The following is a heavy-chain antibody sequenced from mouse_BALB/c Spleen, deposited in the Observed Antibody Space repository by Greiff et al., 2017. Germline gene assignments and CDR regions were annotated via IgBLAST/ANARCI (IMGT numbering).Heavy chain of an antibody. CDR2: ISSGGSYT. CDR1: GFTFSSYA. V-gene: IGHV5-9-4*01. Sequence: EVQLVESGGGLVKPGGSLKLSCAASGFTFSSYAMSWVRQSPEKRLEWVAEISSGGSYTYYPDTVTGRFTISRDNAKNTLYLEMSSLRSEDTAMYYCAREGLRGGFDYWGQGTTLTVSS. D-gene: IGHD1-1*01. J-gene: IGHJ2*01. CDR3: AREGLRGGFDY.